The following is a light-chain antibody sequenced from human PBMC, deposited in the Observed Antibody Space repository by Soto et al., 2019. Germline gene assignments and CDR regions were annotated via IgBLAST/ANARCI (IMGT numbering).Light chain of an antibody. Sequence: QSVLTQPASVSGSPRQSITISCTGTSSDVGGYNYVSWYQQHPGKAPKLMIYDVSNRPSGVSNRFSGSKSGNTASLTISGLQAEDEADYYCSSYISSTTSVVFGGGTQLTVL. V-gene: IGLV2-14*01. J-gene: IGLJ2*01. CDR3: SSYISSTTSVV. CDR2: DVS. CDR1: SSDVGGYNY.